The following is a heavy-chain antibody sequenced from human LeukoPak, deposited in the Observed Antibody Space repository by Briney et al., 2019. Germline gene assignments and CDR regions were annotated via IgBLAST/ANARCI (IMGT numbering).Heavy chain of an antibody. CDR2: IIPIFGTA. J-gene: IGHJ4*02. V-gene: IGHV1-69*05. D-gene: IGHD6-6*01. CDR3: ARMYSSSPYYFDY. Sequence: SVTVSFKASVCTFIIYAISWVGQAPGQGREWMGRIIPIFGTANYAQKFQGRVTITTEKSTSTAYMELSSLRSEDTAVYYCARMYSSSPYYFDYWGQRTLVTVSS. CDR1: VCTFIIYA.